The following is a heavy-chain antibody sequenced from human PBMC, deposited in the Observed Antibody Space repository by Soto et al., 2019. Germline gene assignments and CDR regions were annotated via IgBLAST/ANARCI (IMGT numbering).Heavy chain of an antibody. CDR3: ARVLKRGPLAYFWSGSISSYYYYYMDV. CDR2: MNPNSGNT. V-gene: IGHV1-8*01. Sequence: GASVKVSCKASGYTFTSYDINWVRQATGQGLEWMGWMNPNSGNTGYAQKFQGRVTMTRNTSISTAYMELSSLRSEDTAVYYCARVLKRGPLAYFWSGSISSYYYYYMDVWGKGTTVTVSS. CDR1: GYTFTSYD. J-gene: IGHJ6*03. D-gene: IGHD3-3*01.